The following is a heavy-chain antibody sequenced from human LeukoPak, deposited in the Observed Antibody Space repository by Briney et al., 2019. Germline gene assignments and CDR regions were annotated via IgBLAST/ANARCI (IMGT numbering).Heavy chain of an antibody. D-gene: IGHD1-26*01. J-gene: IGHJ4*02. CDR2: INPKNGGR. V-gene: IGHV1-2*02. CDR1: GSTLTGSD. CDR3: ASWDAPGFDY. Sequence: AVKVSCTAAGSTLTGSDMYLVRLAPGPGLGWMGWINPKNGGRSYAQKFQARVTMTTDTSTNTAYMELSSLRFDDTAVYYCASWDAPGFDYWGQGTLVTVSS.